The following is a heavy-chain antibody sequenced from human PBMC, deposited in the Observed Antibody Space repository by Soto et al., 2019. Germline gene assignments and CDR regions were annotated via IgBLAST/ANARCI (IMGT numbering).Heavy chain of an antibody. Sequence: ASVKVSCKASGGTFSSYAISWVRQAPGQGLEWMGGIIPIFGTANYAQKFQGRVTITADESTSTAYMELSSLRSEDTAVYYCARARGLWFGELALDYWGQGTLVTVSS. V-gene: IGHV1-69*13. D-gene: IGHD3-10*01. CDR2: IIPIFGTA. J-gene: IGHJ4*02. CDR1: GGTFSSYA. CDR3: ARARGLWFGELALDY.